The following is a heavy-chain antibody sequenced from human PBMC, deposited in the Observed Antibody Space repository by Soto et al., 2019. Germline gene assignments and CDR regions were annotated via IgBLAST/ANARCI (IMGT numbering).Heavy chain of an antibody. V-gene: IGHV4-34*01. D-gene: IGHD3-10*01. CDR1: GGSFSGYY. CDR3: ARLWFGELSGWFDP. CDR2: INHSGST. J-gene: IGHJ5*02. Sequence: QVQLQQWGAGLLKPSETLSLTCAVYGGSFSGYYWSWIRQPPGKGLEWIGEINHSGSTNYNPSLKGRGNISVDTSKNQFSLKLSSVTAADTAVYYCARLWFGELSGWFDPWGQGTLVTVSS.